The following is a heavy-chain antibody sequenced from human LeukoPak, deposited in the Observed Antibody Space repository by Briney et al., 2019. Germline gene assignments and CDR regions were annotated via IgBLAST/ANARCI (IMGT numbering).Heavy chain of an antibody. Sequence: SETLSLTCTVSGGSISSSGYYWGWIRQPPGKGLEWIGSIYHSGSTYYNPSLRSRAAISVDTFKNHFSLKLTSVTAADTAVYYCATAPILRGEGGEHYKYGMDVWGQGTTVIVSS. CDR3: ATAPILRGEGGEHYKYGMDV. J-gene: IGHJ6*02. D-gene: IGHD2-2*02. V-gene: IGHV4-39*02. CDR1: GGSISSSGYY. CDR2: IYHSGST.